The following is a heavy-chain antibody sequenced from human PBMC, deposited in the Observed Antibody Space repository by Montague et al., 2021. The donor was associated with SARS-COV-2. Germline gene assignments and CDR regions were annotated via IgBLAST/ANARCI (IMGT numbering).Heavy chain of an antibody. CDR2: IINSGSST. CDR3: ATYYCNSDHVRSA. J-gene: IGHJ5*02. CDR1: GFTFSSYE. D-gene: IGHD3-10*01. Sequence: SLSLSCSASGFTFSSYEMNWVRQAPGKGLEWISKIINSGSSTYYADSVKGRFTISRDNAKNSLYLQMNSLRAEDTAVYYCATYYCNSDHVRSAWGQGTLVTVSS. V-gene: IGHV3-48*03.